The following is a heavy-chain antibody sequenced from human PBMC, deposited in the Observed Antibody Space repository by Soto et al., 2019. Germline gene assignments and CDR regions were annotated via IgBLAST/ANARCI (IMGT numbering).Heavy chain of an antibody. CDR1: GGSISSSSYY. CDR3: VRHAQWVIRAY. V-gene: IGHV4-39*01. D-gene: IGHD6-19*01. CDR2: IYYRGST. Sequence: SETLSLTCTVSGGSISSSSYYWGWIRQPPGKGLEWIGSIYYRGSTYYNPSLKSRVTISVDTSKNQFSLKLSSATAADTAVYYCVRHAQWVIRAYWGQGSLVTVSS. J-gene: IGHJ4*02.